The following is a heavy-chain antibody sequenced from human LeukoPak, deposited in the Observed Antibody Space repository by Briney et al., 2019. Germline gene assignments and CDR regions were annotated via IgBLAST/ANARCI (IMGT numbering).Heavy chain of an antibody. Sequence: GRSLRLSCAASGFTFSSYAMSWVRQAPEKGLEWVSAISGSGGSTYYADSVKGRFTISRDNSKNTLYLQMNSLRAEDTAVYYCAKVHDFCSGYSYFDYWGQGTLVTVSS. CDR1: GFTFSSYA. CDR2: ISGSGGST. CDR3: AKVHDFCSGYSYFDY. D-gene: IGHD3-3*01. V-gene: IGHV3-23*01. J-gene: IGHJ4*02.